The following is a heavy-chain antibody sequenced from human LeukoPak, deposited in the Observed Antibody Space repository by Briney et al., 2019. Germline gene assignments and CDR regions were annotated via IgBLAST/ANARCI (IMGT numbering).Heavy chain of an antibody. CDR2: IYYSGST. CDR3: ARIPYSSGWGYFDY. J-gene: IGHJ4*02. D-gene: IGHD6-19*01. Sequence: SQTLSLTCTVSGGSISSGGYYWSWIRQPPGKGLEWIGSIYYSGSTYYNPSLKSRDTISVDTSKNQFSLKLSSVTAADTAVYYCARIPYSSGWGYFDYWGQGTLVTVSS. V-gene: IGHV4-30-2*03. CDR1: GGSISSGGYY.